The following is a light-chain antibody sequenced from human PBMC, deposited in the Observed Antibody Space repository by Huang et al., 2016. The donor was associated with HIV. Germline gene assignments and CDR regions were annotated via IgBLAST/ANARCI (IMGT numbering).Light chain of an antibody. J-gene: IGKJ1*01. CDR3: LQYATSPRT. CDR2: AAS. CDR1: QSLTYNN. Sequence: IVLTQSPGPLSLSSGERATLSCRASQSLTYNNLAWYQQKPGQPPMLLVYAASTRATGIPDRFSGRGSGSDFTLTISRLEPEDFAVYFCLQYATSPRTFGQGTKVEIK. V-gene: IGKV3-20*01.